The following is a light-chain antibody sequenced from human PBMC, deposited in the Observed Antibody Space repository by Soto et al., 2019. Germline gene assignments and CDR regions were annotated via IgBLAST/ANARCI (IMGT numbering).Light chain of an antibody. J-gene: IGLJ2*01. V-gene: IGLV1-51*01. CDR1: SSNIGNNY. Sequence: QSVLTQPPSVSAAPGQKVTISCSGSSSNIGNNYVSWYQQLPGTAPKLLIYDNNKRPSGIPDRFSGSKSGTSATLGITGLQTGDEADYYCGTWDSSLSAEVFGGGTMLTVL. CDR2: DNN. CDR3: GTWDSSLSAEV.